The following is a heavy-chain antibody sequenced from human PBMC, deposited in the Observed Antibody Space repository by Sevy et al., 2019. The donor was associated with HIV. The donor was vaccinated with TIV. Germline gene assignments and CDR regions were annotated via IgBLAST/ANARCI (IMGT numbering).Heavy chain of an antibody. D-gene: IGHD6-19*01. J-gene: IGHJ4*02. CDR2: IKQDGSEK. V-gene: IGHV3-7*01. Sequence: GGYLRLSCAASGFTFSSYWMSCVRQAPGKGLEWVANIKQDGSEKYYVDSVKGRFTISRDNAKNSLYLQMNSLRVEDTVVYYCASGNCSSGWYYFDYWGQGTQVTVSS. CDR1: GFTFSSYW. CDR3: ASGNCSSGWYYFDY.